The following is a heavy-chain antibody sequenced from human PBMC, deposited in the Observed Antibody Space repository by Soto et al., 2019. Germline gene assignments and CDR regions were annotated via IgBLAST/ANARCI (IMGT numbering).Heavy chain of an antibody. J-gene: IGHJ4*02. Sequence: PGESLKISCAASGFTFSNAWMSWVRQAPGKGLEWVGRIKSKTGGGTTDYAAPVKGRFTISRDDSKNTLYLQMNSLKTEDTAVYYCTTDTDRFDYWGQGTLVTVSS. CDR1: GFTFSNAW. CDR3: TTDTDRFDY. CDR2: IKSKTGGGTT. V-gene: IGHV3-15*01.